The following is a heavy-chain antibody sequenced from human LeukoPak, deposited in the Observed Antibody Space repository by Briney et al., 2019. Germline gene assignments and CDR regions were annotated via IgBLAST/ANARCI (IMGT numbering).Heavy chain of an antibody. V-gene: IGHV3-53*01. CDR2: IYSGGST. CDR3: ARSIAAAGTVVY. CDR1: GFTFSSYS. Sequence: PGGSLRLSCAASGFTFSSYSMNWVRQAPGKGLEWVSVIYSGGSTYYADSVKGRFTISRDNSKNTLYLQMNSLRAEDTAVYYCARSIAAAGTVVYWGQGTLVTVSS. J-gene: IGHJ4*02. D-gene: IGHD6-13*01.